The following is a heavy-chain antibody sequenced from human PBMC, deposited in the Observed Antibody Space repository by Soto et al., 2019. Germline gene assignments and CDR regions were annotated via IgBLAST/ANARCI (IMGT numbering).Heavy chain of an antibody. V-gene: IGHV3-53*04. D-gene: IGHD2-15*01. CDR3: ARETSGPHCSGGSCYFDY. J-gene: IGHJ4*02. CDR2: IYSGGST. Sequence: GGSLRLSCAASGFTVSSNYMSWVRQAPGKGLEWVSVIYSGGSTYYADSVKGRFTISRHNSKNTLYLQMNSLRAEDTAVYYCARETSGPHCSGGSCYFDYWGQGTLVTVSS. CDR1: GFTVSSNY.